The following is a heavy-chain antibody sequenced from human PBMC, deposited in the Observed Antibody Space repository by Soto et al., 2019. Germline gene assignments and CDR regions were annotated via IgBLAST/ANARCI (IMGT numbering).Heavy chain of an antibody. D-gene: IGHD6-13*01. CDR2: IYTSGST. J-gene: IGHJ4*02. V-gene: IGHV4-4*07. CDR3: AREGRGYIAAAGYKFDY. CDR1: GGSISSYY. Sequence: PSETLSLTCTVSGGSISSYYWSWIRQPAGKGLEWIGRIYTSGSTNYNPSLKSRVTMSVDTPKNQFSLKLSSVTAADTAVYYCAREGRGYIAAAGYKFDYWGQGTLVTVSS.